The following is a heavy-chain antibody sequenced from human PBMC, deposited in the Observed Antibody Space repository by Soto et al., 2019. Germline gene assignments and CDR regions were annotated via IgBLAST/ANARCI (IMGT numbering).Heavy chain of an antibody. CDR2: MFYGVST. CDR3: ARLPSRHLVDY. V-gene: IGHV4-39*01. CDR1: GSSINSSGYY. D-gene: IGHD3-3*02. Sequence: SSETLSLTCTVSGSSINSSGYYWGWIRQPPGKGLEWIGSMFYGVSTYYNPSLKSRVTVSVDTSKNQLSLNLRSVTAADTAVYYCARLPSRHLVDYWGQGTLVTVSS. J-gene: IGHJ4*02.